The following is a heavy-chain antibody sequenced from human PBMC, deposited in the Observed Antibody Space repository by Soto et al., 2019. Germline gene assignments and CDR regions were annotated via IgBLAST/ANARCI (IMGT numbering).Heavy chain of an antibody. J-gene: IGHJ4*02. D-gene: IGHD4-17*01. V-gene: IGHV6-1*01. Sequence: SQTLSLTCAISGDGVSSNSVAWNWIRQSPSRGLEWLGRTYYRSKWSNDYAVSVESRITINPDTSKNQFSLQLDSVTPEDTAVYYCARDSPGYGDYVLFDYWGQGTRVTVSS. CDR3: ARDSPGYGDYVLFDY. CDR2: TYYRSKWSN. CDR1: GDGVSSNSVA.